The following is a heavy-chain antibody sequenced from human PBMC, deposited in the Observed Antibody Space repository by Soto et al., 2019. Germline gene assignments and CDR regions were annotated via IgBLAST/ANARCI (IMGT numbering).Heavy chain of an antibody. CDR3: AKTYSGNYFDY. D-gene: IGHD1-26*01. CDR2: ISYSGTT. J-gene: IGHJ4*02. Sequence: PSETLSLTGTVSVGSINDHYWSWIRQPPGKRLEWIGYISYSGTTTYNPSLKSRVTISVDTSKNQFSLKLSSVTAADTAVYYCAKTYSGNYFDYWGQGTLVTVSS. V-gene: IGHV4-59*11. CDR1: VGSINDHY.